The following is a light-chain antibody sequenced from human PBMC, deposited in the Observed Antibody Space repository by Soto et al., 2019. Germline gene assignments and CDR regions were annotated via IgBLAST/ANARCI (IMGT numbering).Light chain of an antibody. J-gene: IGKJ1*01. CDR2: VAS. V-gene: IGKV3-15*01. CDR1: QSVSSY. Sequence: EMVMTQSPATLSVSPGERATLSCRASQSVSSYLAWYQQKPGQPPRLLIYVASTRAAGIPARFSGSGSGTEFPLTISSLQSEDFAVYYCQQYKDWPPRFGPGTKVEIK. CDR3: QQYKDWPPR.